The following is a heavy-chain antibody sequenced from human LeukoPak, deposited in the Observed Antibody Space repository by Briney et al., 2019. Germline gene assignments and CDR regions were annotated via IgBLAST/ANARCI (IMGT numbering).Heavy chain of an antibody. J-gene: IGHJ4*02. Sequence: GGSLRLSCSASGFIISDYAMHWVRQAPGKGLEYVSAISANGRSTYYADSVKGRFTISRDTSKNTLHLQMSSLTAEDTAMYHCVKDLYKGDTASWYFFHYWGQGTLVTVSS. CDR3: VKDLYKGDTASWYFFHY. CDR2: ISANGRST. D-gene: IGHD6-13*01. CDR1: GFIISDYA. V-gene: IGHV3-64D*06.